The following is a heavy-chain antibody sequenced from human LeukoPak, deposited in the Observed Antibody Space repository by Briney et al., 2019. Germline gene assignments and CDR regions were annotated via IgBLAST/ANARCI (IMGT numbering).Heavy chain of an antibody. J-gene: IGHJ4*02. V-gene: IGHV4-39*01. CDR3: ARPLYSSGWAFDY. CDR1: GGSISSSSYY. Sequence: PSETLSLTCTVSGGSISSSSYYWGWIRQPPGKGLEWIGSIYYSGSTYYNPSLKSRVTISVDTSKNQFSLKLSSVTAADTAVYYCARPLYSSGWAFDYWGQGTPVTVSS. CDR2: IYYSGST. D-gene: IGHD6-19*01.